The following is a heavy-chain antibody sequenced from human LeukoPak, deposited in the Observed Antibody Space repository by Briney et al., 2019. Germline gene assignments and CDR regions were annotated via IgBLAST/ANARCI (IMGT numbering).Heavy chain of an antibody. J-gene: IGHJ4*02. CDR1: GGSISSYY. Sequence: SETLSLTCTVSGGSISSYYWSWIRQPPGKGLEWIGYIYYSGGTNYNPSLKSRVTISVDTSKNQFSLKLRSVTAADTAVYYCARRVTDSGSYSEFDYWGQGTLVTVSS. CDR3: ARRVTDSGSYSEFDY. D-gene: IGHD1-26*01. CDR2: IYYSGGT. V-gene: IGHV4-59*08.